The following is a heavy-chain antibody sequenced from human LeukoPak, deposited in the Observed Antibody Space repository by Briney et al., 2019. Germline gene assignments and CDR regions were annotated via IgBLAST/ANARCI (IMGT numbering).Heavy chain of an antibody. Sequence: GGSLRLSCAASGFIFSSYAMSWVRQAPGKGLEWVSAISGSGGDTYYADSVKGRFTISRDNSKNTLYLQMNSLRAEDTAVYYCAKESRGYYYDSSGYYYFDYWGQGTLVTVSS. CDR3: AKESRGYYYDSSGYYYFDY. CDR2: ISGSGGDT. CDR1: GFIFSSYA. J-gene: IGHJ4*02. V-gene: IGHV3-23*01. D-gene: IGHD3-22*01.